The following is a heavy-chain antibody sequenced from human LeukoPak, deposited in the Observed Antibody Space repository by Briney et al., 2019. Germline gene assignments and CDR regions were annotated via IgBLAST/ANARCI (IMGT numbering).Heavy chain of an antibody. J-gene: IGHJ4*02. Sequence: ASVKVSCKASGYTFTSYYMHWVRQAPGQGLEWMGWISDYTGNTKYAQKVQGRITMTTDRSASTAYKELRSLRSDDTAVYYCARDPGGFRGAIVDFWGQGTLVTVSS. CDR1: GYTFTSYY. V-gene: IGHV1-18*04. D-gene: IGHD3-10*01. CDR3: ARDPGGFRGAIVDF. CDR2: ISDYTGNT.